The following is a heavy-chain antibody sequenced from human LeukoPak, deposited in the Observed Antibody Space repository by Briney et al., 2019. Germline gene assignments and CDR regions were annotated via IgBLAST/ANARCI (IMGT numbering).Heavy chain of an antibody. CDR1: GFTFSSYV. CDR3: ATGDDTRGPDLYYFDF. CDR2: ISRDGRTN. J-gene: IGHJ4*02. D-gene: IGHD3-22*01. V-gene: IGHV3-30*03. Sequence: GGSLRLSCAASGFTFSSYVMHWVRQAPGKGLEWVAVISRDGRTNSCADSVKGRFTISRDNSKNTLYVQMNSLRAEDTAVYYCATGDDTRGPDLYYFDFWGQGTPVTVSS.